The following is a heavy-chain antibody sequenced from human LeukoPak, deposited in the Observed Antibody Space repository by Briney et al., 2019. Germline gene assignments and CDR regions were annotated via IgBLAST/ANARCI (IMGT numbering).Heavy chain of an antibody. D-gene: IGHD1-26*01. V-gene: IGHV4-39*01. CDR1: GGSISSSNYY. Sequence: SSETLSLTCTVSGGSISSSNYYWGWIRQPPGKGLEWIGSIYYSGSTSYNPSLKSRVTISVDTSKNQFSLKLDSVTAADTAVYYCARNASDSGTSYFDYWGQGTLVTVSS. CDR2: IYYSGST. J-gene: IGHJ4*02. CDR3: ARNASDSGTSYFDY.